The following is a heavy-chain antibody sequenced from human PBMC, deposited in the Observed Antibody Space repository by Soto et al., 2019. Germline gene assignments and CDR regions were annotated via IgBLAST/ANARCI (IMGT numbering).Heavy chain of an antibody. Sequence: PGWSLRLSCAASGFTFSSYSMNWVRQAPGKGLEWVSYISRSSSTIYYADSVKVRFTISRDNAKNSLYLHMNSLRDEDTAVYYCARALSGDDSSGGWGRGPLVTVSS. CDR2: ISRSSSTI. V-gene: IGHV3-48*02. CDR1: GFTFSSYS. D-gene: IGHD3-22*01. CDR3: ARALSGDDSSGG. J-gene: IGHJ4*02.